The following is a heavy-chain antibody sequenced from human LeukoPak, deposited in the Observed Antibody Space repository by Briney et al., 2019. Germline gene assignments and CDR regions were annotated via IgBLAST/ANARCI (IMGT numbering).Heavy chain of an antibody. CDR3: ARVLSYYGSGSPNWFDP. CDR1: GYTFTDNH. Sequence: ASVKVSCKASGYTFTDNHMYWIRQAPGQGPECMGWINPNSGGTNYAQKFQGRVTMTRDTSISTAYMELSRLRSDDTAVYYCARVLSYYGSGSPNWFDPWGQGTLVTVSS. J-gene: IGHJ5*02. D-gene: IGHD3-10*01. V-gene: IGHV1-2*02. CDR2: INPNSGGT.